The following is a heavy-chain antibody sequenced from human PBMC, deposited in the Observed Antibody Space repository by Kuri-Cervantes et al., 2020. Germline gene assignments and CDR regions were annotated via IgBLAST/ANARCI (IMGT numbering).Heavy chain of an antibody. J-gene: IGHJ4*02. CDR1: GFTFSSYW. V-gene: IGHV3-74*01. D-gene: IGHD6-19*01. CDR2: INSDGSST. Sequence: GESLKISCAASGFTFSSYWMHWVRQAPGKGLVWVSRINSDGSSTSYADSVKGRFTISRDNAKNSLYLQMNSLRDEDTAVYYCARCTVAGHFGYWGQGTLVTVSS. CDR3: ARCTVAGHFGY.